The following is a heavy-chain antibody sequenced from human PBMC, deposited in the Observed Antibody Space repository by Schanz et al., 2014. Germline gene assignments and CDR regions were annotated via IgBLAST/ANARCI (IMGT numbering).Heavy chain of an antibody. CDR3: AKDHPSSGWPAFDV. D-gene: IGHD6-19*01. CDR1: GVTFSSYA. CDR2: ISGSGVST. J-gene: IGHJ4*02. Sequence: EVQLLESGGGFVQPGGSLRLSCVASGVTFSSYAMSWVRQASGKGLEWVSAISGSGVSTHYADSVKGRFTISRDNSKSTLYLQVNSLRADDTAIYYCAKDHPSSGWPAFDVWGQGTQVTVSS. V-gene: IGHV3-23*01.